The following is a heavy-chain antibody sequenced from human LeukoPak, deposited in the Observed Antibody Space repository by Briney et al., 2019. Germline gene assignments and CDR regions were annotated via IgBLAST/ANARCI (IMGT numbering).Heavy chain of an antibody. V-gene: IGHV3-23*01. CDR1: GFTFSSYA. CDR2: IGGSGGST. CDR3: ARAGSGWKLYYFDY. J-gene: IGHJ4*02. D-gene: IGHD6-19*01. Sequence: PGGSLRLSCAASGFTFSSYAMSWVRQAPGKGLEWVSAIGGSGGSTYYADSVKGRFTISRDNSKNTLYLQMNSLRAEDTAVYYCARAGSGWKLYYFDYWGQGTLVTVSS.